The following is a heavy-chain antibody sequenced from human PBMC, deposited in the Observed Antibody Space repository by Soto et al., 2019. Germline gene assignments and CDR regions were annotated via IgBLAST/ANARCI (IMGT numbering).Heavy chain of an antibody. V-gene: IGHV4-59*01. J-gene: IGHJ4*02. CDR3: AAGEASSRNLAPYYLDF. D-gene: IGHD6-13*01. CDR2: IHYSGTT. Sequence: KPSETLSLTCTVSGGSMRNYFWTWIRQPPGKGLEWTGYIHYSGTTSFFPSYNPSLRSRVTISEDTSKNQFSLKLLSVTTADTAVYFCAAGEASSRNLAPYYLDFWGQGTLVTVSS. CDR1: GGSMRNYF.